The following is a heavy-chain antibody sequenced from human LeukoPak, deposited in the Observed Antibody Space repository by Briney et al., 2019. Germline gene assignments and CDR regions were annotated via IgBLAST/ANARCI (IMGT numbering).Heavy chain of an antibody. CDR1: GYSFANYW. D-gene: IGHD5-24*01. V-gene: IGHV5-51*01. Sequence: KPGASLKISCKGSGYSFANYWIGWVRQLPGKGLEWMGIIYPGDSDTRYSPSFQGQVTISADKSISTACLQWSSLKASDTAMYYCARRRDGYNPFDYWGQGTLVTVSS. CDR2: IYPGDSDT. CDR3: ARRRDGYNPFDY. J-gene: IGHJ4*02.